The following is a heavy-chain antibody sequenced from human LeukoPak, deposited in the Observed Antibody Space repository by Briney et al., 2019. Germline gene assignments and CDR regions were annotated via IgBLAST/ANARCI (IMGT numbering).Heavy chain of an antibody. CDR2: IYTSGST. J-gene: IGHJ4*02. CDR3: AREAASVVVTARLFDY. CDR1: GGSFSGYY. Sequence: PSETLSLTCAVYGGSFSGYYWSWIRQPPGKGLEWIGRIYTSGSTNYNPSLKSRVTMSVDTSKNQFSLKLSSVTAADTAVYYCAREAASVVVTARLFDYWGQGTLVTVSS. V-gene: IGHV4-4*07. D-gene: IGHD2-21*02.